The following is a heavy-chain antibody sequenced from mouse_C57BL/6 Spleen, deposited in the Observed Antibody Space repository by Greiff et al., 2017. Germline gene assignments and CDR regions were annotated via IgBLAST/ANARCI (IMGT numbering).Heavy chain of an antibody. J-gene: IGHJ4*01. CDR1: GFSLTSYG. D-gene: IGHD1-1*01. Sequence: VQLQQSGPGLVQPSQSLSITCTVSGFSLTSYGVHWVRQSPGKGLEWLGVIWRGGSTDYNAAFMSRLSITKDNSKSQVFFKMNSLQADDTAIYYCAKKGDYYGSSYGGAMDYWGQGTSVTVSS. V-gene: IGHV2-5*01. CDR2: IWRGGST. CDR3: AKKGDYYGSSYGGAMDY.